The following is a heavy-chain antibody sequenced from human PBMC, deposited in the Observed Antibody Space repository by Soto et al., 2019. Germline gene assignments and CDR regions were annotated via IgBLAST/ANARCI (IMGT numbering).Heavy chain of an antibody. Sequence: LRLSCAASVFTFSSYGMHWVRQAPGKGLEWVAVISYDGSNKYYADSVKGRFTISRDNSKNTLYLQMNSLRAEDTAVYYCAKDARPTIAAAGYFDYWGQGTLVTVSS. J-gene: IGHJ4*02. CDR1: VFTFSSYG. D-gene: IGHD6-13*01. V-gene: IGHV3-30*18. CDR3: AKDARPTIAAAGYFDY. CDR2: ISYDGSNK.